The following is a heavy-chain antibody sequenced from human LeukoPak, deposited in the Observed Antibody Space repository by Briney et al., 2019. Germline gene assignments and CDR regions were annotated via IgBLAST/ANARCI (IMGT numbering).Heavy chain of an antibody. Sequence: PGGSLRLSCAASGFTFSSYGMHWVRQAPGKGLEWVAVIWYDGSNKYYADSVKGRFTISRDNSKNTLYLQMNSLRAEDTAVYYCARDREPRNHYYDSSGYYYGFDYWGQGTLVTVSS. CDR1: GFTFSSYG. CDR3: ARDREPRNHYYDSSGYYYGFDY. V-gene: IGHV3-33*01. D-gene: IGHD3-22*01. J-gene: IGHJ4*02. CDR2: IWYDGSNK.